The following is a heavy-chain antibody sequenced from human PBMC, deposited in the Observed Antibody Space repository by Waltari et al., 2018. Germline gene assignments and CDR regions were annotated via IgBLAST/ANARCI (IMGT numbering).Heavy chain of an antibody. V-gene: IGHV4-39*01. J-gene: IGHJ3*02. CDR1: GGSISSSSSY. Sequence: QLQLQESGPGLVKPSATLSLTCTVSGGSISSSSSYWGWIRQPPGKGLEWIGSIYYSGSTYYNPSLKSRVTISVDTSKNQFSLKLSSVTAADTAVYYCARVHKGGVFAFDIWGQGTMVTVSS. CDR3: ARVHKGGVFAFDI. CDR2: IYYSGST. D-gene: IGHD2-8*01.